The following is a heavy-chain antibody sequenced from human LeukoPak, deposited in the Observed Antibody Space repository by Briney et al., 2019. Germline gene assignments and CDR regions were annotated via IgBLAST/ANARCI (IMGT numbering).Heavy chain of an antibody. J-gene: IGHJ4*02. CDR3: ASRAGYTGSWSAFDY. CDR2: IKQDGSEK. Sequence: GGSLRLSCTASTLTLNNYWMSWVRQAPGKGLEWVANIKQDGSEKYHVDSVKGRFTISRDNAKNSLYLQMNSLRAEDTAVYYCASRAGYTGSWSAFDYWGRGTLVTVSS. CDR1: TLTLNNYW. D-gene: IGHD6-13*01. V-gene: IGHV3-7*05.